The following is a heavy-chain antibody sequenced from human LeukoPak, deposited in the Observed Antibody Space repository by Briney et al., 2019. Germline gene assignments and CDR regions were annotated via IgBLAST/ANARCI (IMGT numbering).Heavy chain of an antibody. J-gene: IGHJ4*02. CDR3: ARRHDFPDY. V-gene: IGHV3-7*03. CDR2: IKQDGSEK. Sequence: SWIRQHPGKGLEWVANIKQDGSEKYYVDSVKGRFTISRDNAKNSLYLQMNSLRAEDTAVYYCARRHDFPDYWGQGTLVTVSS. D-gene: IGHD2-21*02.